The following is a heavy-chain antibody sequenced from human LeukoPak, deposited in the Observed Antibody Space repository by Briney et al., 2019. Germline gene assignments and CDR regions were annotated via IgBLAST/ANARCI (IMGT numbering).Heavy chain of an antibody. CDR2: INSDGSST. J-gene: IGHJ4*02. V-gene: IGHV3-74*01. CDR3: ARDINYYDSSGYYKDY. D-gene: IGHD3-22*01. CDR1: GFIFSSYW. Sequence: GGSLRLSCAASGFIFSSYWMHWVRQAPGKGLVWVSRINSDGSSTSYADSVKGRFTVSRDNAKNTLYQQMNSLRAEDTAVYYCARDINYYDSSGYYKDYWGQGTLVTVSS.